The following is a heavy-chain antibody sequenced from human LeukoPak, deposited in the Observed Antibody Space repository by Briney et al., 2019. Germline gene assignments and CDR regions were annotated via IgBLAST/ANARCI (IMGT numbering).Heavy chain of an antibody. Sequence: GGSLRLSCAASGFTISSSYMSWVRQAPGKGLEWVSLIYSGGNTDHADSVKGRFTISRDNSKSTLYLQMNSLRAEDTAVYYCARVPMRYSSHFDYWGQGTLVTVSS. D-gene: IGHD6-19*01. J-gene: IGHJ4*02. CDR3: ARVPMRYSSHFDY. V-gene: IGHV3-53*01. CDR1: GFTISSSY. CDR2: IYSGGNT.